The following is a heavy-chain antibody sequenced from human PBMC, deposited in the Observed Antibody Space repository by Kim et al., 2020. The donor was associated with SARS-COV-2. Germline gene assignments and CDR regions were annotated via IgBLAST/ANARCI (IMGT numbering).Heavy chain of an antibody. D-gene: IGHD6-19*01. CDR3: AAGYDSGWSWDFDY. J-gene: IGHJ4*02. CDR2: INQDGTEK. CDR1: GFTFSRHW. V-gene: IGHV3-7*01. Sequence: GGSLRLSCVASGFTFSRHWMTWVRQAPGKGLEWLVNINQDGTEKHYVDSVKGRFTISRDNAKNSVFLQINSLRAEDTALYYCAAGYDSGWSWDFDYRGQGTLVTV.